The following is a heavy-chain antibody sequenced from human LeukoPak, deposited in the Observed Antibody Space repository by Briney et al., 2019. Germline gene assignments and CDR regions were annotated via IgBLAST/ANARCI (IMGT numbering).Heavy chain of an antibody. V-gene: IGHV3-23*01. J-gene: IGHJ4*02. CDR2: ISGSAYNT. D-gene: IGHD1-26*01. CDR1: GFTFSSYG. CDR3: AKHSGSYFIYYVDS. Sequence: GGSLRLSCAASGFTFSSYGMGWVRQAAGKGLEWVSTISGSAYNTYYADSVKGRFTISRDNSANTLYLQMNSLRAEDTALYYCAKHSGSYFIYYVDSWGQGTLVTVSS.